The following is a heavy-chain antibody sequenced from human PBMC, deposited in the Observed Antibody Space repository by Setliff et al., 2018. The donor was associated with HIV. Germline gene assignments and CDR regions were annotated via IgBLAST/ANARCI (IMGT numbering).Heavy chain of an antibody. J-gene: IGHJ4*02. D-gene: IGHD4-17*01. CDR2: IYRDGAT. Sequence: GGSLRLSCAASGFTVSDNYMSWVRQAPGKGLEWVSVIYRDGATYYADSVKGRFTISRDTAKNPVYRQMNSLTSEDTAFYYCARGRINYGDYYYWGQGTLVTVSS. CDR3: ARGRINYGDYYY. CDR1: GFTVSDNY. V-gene: IGHV3-53*01.